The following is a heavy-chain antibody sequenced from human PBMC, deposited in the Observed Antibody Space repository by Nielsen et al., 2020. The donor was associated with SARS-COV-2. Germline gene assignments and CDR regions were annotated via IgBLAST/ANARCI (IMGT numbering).Heavy chain of an antibody. Sequence: WIRQPPGKGLEWIGYSDYSGGTYYNPTLKSRPIISVDTSKKQFALQLSSVTAADTAVYYCARAGGSSSWYTSNYYYYYTDVWGKGTTVTVSS. CDR2: SDYSGGT. CDR3: ARAGGSSSWYTSNYYYYYTDV. V-gene: IGHV4-31*02. J-gene: IGHJ6*03. D-gene: IGHD6-13*01.